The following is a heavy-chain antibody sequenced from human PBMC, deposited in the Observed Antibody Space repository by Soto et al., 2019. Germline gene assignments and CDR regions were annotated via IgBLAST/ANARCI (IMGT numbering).Heavy chain of an antibody. CDR3: ARRIYDSSGYYDY. V-gene: IGHV1-3*01. CDR1: GYTFTSYA. CDR2: INAGNGNT. Sequence: ASVKVSCKASGYTFTSYAMHWVRQAPGQRREWMGRINAGNGNTKYSQKFQGRVTITRDTSASTAYMELSSLRSEDTAVYYCARRIYDSSGYYDYWGQGTLVTVSS. J-gene: IGHJ4*02. D-gene: IGHD3-22*01.